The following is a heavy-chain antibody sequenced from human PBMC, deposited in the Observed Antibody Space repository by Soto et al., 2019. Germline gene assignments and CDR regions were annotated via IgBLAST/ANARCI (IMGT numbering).Heavy chain of an antibody. J-gene: IGHJ6*02. CDR1: GGSISSYY. Sequence: QVQLQESGPGLVKPSETLSLTCTVSGGSISSYYWSWIRQPAGKGLEWIGRIYTSGSTNYNPSLKSRVTMSVDTSKHQFSLKLSSVTAADTAVYYCARDGRGIVVVPAAMTLYYGMDVWGQGTTVTVSS. V-gene: IGHV4-4*07. CDR3: ARDGRGIVVVPAAMTLYYGMDV. CDR2: IYTSGST. D-gene: IGHD2-2*01.